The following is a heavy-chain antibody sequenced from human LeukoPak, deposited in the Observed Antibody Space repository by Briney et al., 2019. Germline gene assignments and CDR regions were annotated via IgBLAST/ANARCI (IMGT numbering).Heavy chain of an antibody. D-gene: IGHD3-22*01. Sequence: GGSLRLSCAASGFTFSNYDMSWVRQAPGKGLEWVAAIRGSGSRKYYADSVKGRFTISRDNSKNTLYLQMNSLRAEDTAVYYCAKDNYDSSGYYFGNLDYWGEGAMVSVCS. V-gene: IGHV3-23*01. J-gene: IGHJ4*02. CDR1: GFTFSNYD. CDR2: IRGSGSRK. CDR3: AKDNYDSSGYYFGNLDY.